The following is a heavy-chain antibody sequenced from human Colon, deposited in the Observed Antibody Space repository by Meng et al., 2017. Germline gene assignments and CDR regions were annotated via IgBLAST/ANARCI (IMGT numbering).Heavy chain of an antibody. Sequence: VPLRQWGGGLLKLSEHLSLTCAVYGGSFSNYYLAWIRQPPGKGLEWIGEIHPSGSSYYSPSLQSRVTITLDTSKNQFSLTLSSLTAADTAVYYCARGVDWAKSGNFWGQGTLVTVSS. D-gene: IGHD3-9*01. J-gene: IGHJ4*02. CDR2: IHPSGSS. V-gene: IGHV4-34*01. CDR3: ARGVDWAKSGNF. CDR1: GGSFSNYY.